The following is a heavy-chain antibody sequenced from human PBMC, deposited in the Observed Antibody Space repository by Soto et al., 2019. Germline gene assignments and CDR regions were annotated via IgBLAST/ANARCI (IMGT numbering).Heavy chain of an antibody. CDR3: ARAVEDIVATIFFDY. CDR1: GGSISSGGYY. J-gene: IGHJ4*02. Sequence: QVQLQESGPGLVKPSQTLSLTCTVSGGSISSGGYYWSWIRQHPGKGLEWVGYIYYSGRTYYNPHLKSRVTISVDTSKNQFSLKLSSVTAADTAVYYCARAVEDIVATIFFDYWGQGTLVTVSS. CDR2: IYYSGRT. V-gene: IGHV4-31*03. D-gene: IGHD5-12*01.